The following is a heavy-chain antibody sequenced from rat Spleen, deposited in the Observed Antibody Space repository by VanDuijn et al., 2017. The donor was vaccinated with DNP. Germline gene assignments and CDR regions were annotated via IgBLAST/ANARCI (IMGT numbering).Heavy chain of an antibody. Sequence: EVQLVESGGGLVQPGRSMKLSCAASGFTFNNYFMAWVRQAPTKGLEWVASITAGGGNTYYRDSVKGRFTLSRDNAKSTLYLQMDSLRPDETATYYCARQGNNYGYFDFWGPGTMVTVSS. CDR1: GFTFNNYF. CDR2: ITAGGGNT. CDR3: ARQGNNYGYFDF. V-gene: IGHV5S11*01. J-gene: IGHJ1*01.